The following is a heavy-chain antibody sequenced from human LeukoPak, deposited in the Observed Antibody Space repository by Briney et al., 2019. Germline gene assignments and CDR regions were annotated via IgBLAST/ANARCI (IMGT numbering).Heavy chain of an antibody. CDR1: GFTFNRNS. CDR2: ITSSSTTI. J-gene: IGHJ4*02. CDR3: ARDLMGATSGGY. D-gene: IGHD1-26*01. Sequence: GGSLRLSCAASGFTFNRNSMNWVRQAPGKGQEWVSYITSSSTTIYYADSVKGRFTISRDNAKNSLYLQMNSLRAEDTAMYYCARDLMGATSGGYWGQGTLVTVSS. V-gene: IGHV3-48*01.